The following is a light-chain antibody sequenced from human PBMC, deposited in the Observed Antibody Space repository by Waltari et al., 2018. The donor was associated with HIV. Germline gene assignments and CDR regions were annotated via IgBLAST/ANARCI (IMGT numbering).Light chain of an antibody. J-gene: IGKJ4*01. CDR1: QSVSSGY. CDR2: GAS. Sequence: EIVLTQSPGTLSLSPGERATLSCRASQSVSSGYLAWYQQKPGQGPRLLIYGASNRATGIPDRFSGSGSGTDFTLTISRLEPEDFAVYYCQQYNKWPPVTFGGGTKVEIK. CDR3: QQYNKWPPVT. V-gene: IGKV3-20*01.